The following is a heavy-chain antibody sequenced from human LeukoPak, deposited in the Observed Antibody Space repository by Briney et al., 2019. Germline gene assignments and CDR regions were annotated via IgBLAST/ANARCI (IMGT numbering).Heavy chain of an antibody. V-gene: IGHV4-59*08. CDR2: IYYSGST. CDR1: SGSISSYY. CDR3: VRHIQLLTHFDH. J-gene: IGHJ4*02. Sequence: SETLSLTCTVSSGSISSYYWSWIRQPPGKGLEWIGYIYYSGSTKYNPSLKSRVTISVDTSKNQFSLKMSSVTAADAAVYYCVRHIQLLTHFDHWGQGTLVTVSS. D-gene: IGHD5-18*01.